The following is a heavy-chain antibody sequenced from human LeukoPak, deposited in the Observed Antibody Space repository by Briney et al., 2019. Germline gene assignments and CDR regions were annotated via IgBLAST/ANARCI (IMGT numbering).Heavy chain of an antibody. CDR1: GGSFSGYY. D-gene: IGHD3-10*01. CDR2: INHSGST. Sequence: PSETLSLTCAVYGGSFSGYYWSWIRQPPGKGLEWIGEINHSGSTNYNPSLKSRVTISVDTSKNQFSLKLSSVTAADTAVYYCARRGSRQMVRGVPYYYYYYMDVWGKGTTVTISS. CDR3: ARRGSRQMVRGVPYYYYYYMDV. V-gene: IGHV4-34*01. J-gene: IGHJ6*03.